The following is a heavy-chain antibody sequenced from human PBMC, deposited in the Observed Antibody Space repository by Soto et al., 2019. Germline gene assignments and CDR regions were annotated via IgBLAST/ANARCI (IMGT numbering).Heavy chain of an antibody. D-gene: IGHD1-1*01. CDR3: TKLVGWNEDDYDY. CDR2: IRSKADSYAT. V-gene: IGHV3-73*01. CDR1: GFTFSGSP. Sequence: GGSLRLSCAASGFTFSGSPMHWVRQASGKGLEWVGRIRSKADSYATAYATSVKGRFTISRDDSKNTAYLQMNSLKTDDTAVYYCTKLVGWNEDDYDYWGQGTLVTVSS. J-gene: IGHJ4*02.